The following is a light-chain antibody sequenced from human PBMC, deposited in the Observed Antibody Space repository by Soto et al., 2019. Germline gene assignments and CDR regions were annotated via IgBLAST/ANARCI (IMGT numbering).Light chain of an antibody. V-gene: IGLV1-51*02. CDR1: SSNIGNNS. CDR3: GTWDSSLSTPAV. CDR2: ENN. J-gene: IGLJ7*01. Sequence: QSVLTQPPSVSAAPGQKVTISCSGSSSNIGNNSVSWYQQLAGTAPKLLIYENNKRPSGIPDRFSGSKSGTSATLGITGLQTGDEADYYCGTWDSSLSTPAVFGGGTQLTVL.